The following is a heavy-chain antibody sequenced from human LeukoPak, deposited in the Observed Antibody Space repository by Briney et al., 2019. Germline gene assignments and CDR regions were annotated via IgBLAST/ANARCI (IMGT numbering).Heavy chain of an antibody. D-gene: IGHD3-9*01. J-gene: IGHJ6*02. V-gene: IGHV1-69*13. CDR3: ARTYDILTGPYYYYGMDV. Sequence: SVKVSCKASGGTFSSYAISWVRQAPGQGLEWMGGIIPIFGTANYAQKFQGRVTITADESTSTAYMELSSLRSEDTAVYYCARTYDILTGPYYYYGMDVWGQGTTVTVSS. CDR2: IIPIFGTA. CDR1: GGTFSSYA.